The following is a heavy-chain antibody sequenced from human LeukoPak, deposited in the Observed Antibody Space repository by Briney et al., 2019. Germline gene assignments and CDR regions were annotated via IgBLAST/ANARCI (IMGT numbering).Heavy chain of an antibody. V-gene: IGHV3-23*01. CDR2: ITGSGDGT. D-gene: IGHD1-26*01. CDR1: GFFFSRHA. J-gene: IGHJ4*02. Sequence: GGSLRLSCAVSGFFFSRHAMNWVRQAPGKGLEWISGITGSGDGTYYADSVKGRFTSSRDNSKNTLYLQMHSLRAEDTAVYYCAKATYSGSFPYFDYWGQGTLVTVSS. CDR3: AKATYSGSFPYFDY.